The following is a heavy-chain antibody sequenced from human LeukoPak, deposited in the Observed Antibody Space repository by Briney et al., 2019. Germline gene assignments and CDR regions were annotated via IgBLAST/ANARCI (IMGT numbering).Heavy chain of an antibody. CDR2: IYYSGST. D-gene: IGHD5-18*01. J-gene: IGHJ6*02. V-gene: IGHV4-59*12. Sequence: SETLSLTCTVSGGSISSYYWSWIRQPPGKGLEWIGDIYYSGSTNYNPSLKSRVTISIDTSKNQFSLKLSSVTAADTAVYYCARKSGYSYGPYYYYYGMDVWGQGTTVTVSS. CDR1: GGSISSYY. CDR3: ARKSGYSYGPYYYYYGMDV.